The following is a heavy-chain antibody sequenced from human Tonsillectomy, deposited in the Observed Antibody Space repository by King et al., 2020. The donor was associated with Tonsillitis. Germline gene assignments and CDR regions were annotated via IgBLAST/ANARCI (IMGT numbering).Heavy chain of an antibody. J-gene: IGHJ6*03. CDR3: AGTRSGYYLSGYYMDV. CDR1: GFTFSDYY. D-gene: IGHD3-22*01. Sequence: QLVQSGGGLVKPGGSLRLSCAASGFTFSDYYMSWIRQAPGKGLEWVSYISSSSSYTKYADSVKGRFTISRDNAKNSLYLQMNSLRAEDTAVYYCAGTRSGYYLSGYYMDVWGKGTTVTVSS. V-gene: IGHV3-11*05. CDR2: ISSSSSYT.